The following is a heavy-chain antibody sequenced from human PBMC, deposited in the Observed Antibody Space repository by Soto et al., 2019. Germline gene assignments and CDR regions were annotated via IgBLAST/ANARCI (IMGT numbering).Heavy chain of an antibody. CDR1: GGSFSGYY. CDR2: INHSGST. D-gene: IGHD1-26*01. CDR3: ARKWELHAFDV. V-gene: IGHV4-34*01. J-gene: IGHJ3*01. Sequence: QVQLHQWGAGLLKPSETLSLTCAVYGGSFSGYYWTWIRQPPWKGLEWSGEINHSGSTNYNPSLKSRVTISVDTSKNQFALRLNSVTAADTAVYYCARKWELHAFDVWGQGTMVTVAS.